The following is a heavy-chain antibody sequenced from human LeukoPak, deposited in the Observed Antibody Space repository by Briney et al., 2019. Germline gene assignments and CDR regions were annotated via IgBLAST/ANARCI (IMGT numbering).Heavy chain of an antibody. J-gene: IGHJ4*02. D-gene: IGHD1-1*01. CDR1: GVSVSSNY. V-gene: IGHV3-15*01. CDR2: IKSKTDGGTT. Sequence: GGSLRLSCAASGVSVSSNYISWVRQAPGKGLEWVGRIKSKTDGGTTDYAAPVKGRFTISRDDSKNTLYLQMNSLKTEDTAVYYCTTAGELDHFDYWGQGTLVTVSS. CDR3: TTAGELDHFDY.